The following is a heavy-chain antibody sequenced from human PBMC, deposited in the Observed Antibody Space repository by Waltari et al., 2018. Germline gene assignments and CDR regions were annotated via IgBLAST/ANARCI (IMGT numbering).Heavy chain of an antibody. V-gene: IGHV3-7*01. J-gene: IGHJ4*02. Sequence: EVQLVESGGGLVQPGGSLRLSCTTSGFMFSNFLMSWVRQIPGKGLEWLATIWPDGSQTMYVDSVKGRFTVSRDNARNSLFLQTSSLRGDDTAVYYCARLSGSSTIYDFWGQGTLVTVSS. CDR2: IWPDGSQT. CDR3: ARLSGSSTIYDF. D-gene: IGHD6-6*01. CDR1: GFMFSNFL.